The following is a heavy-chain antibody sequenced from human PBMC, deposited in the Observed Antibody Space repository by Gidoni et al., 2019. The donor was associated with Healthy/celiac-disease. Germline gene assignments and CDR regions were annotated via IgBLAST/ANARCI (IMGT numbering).Heavy chain of an antibody. Sequence: EVQLVESGGGLVQPGGSLKLSCAASGFPFSGSAMHWVRQASGKGLEWVGRIRSKANSDATAYAASVKGRFTISRDDSKNTAYLQMNSLKTEDTAVYYCTRHTVTTFDYWGQGTLVTVSS. CDR3: TRHTVTTFDY. J-gene: IGHJ4*02. CDR1: GFPFSGSA. CDR2: IRSKANSDAT. V-gene: IGHV3-73*01. D-gene: IGHD4-4*01.